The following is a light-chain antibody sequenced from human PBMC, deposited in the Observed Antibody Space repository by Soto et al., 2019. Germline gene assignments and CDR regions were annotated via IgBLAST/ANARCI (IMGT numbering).Light chain of an antibody. CDR2: DAS. J-gene: IGKJ4*01. Sequence: EIVLTQSPATLSLSPGERATLSCRASQSVSTYLAWYQQKVGQAPRLLIFDASNRATGISARFRGSGSGTDFTLTISSLEPEDFAVYYCQQRSDWPLTFGGGTKVEIK. CDR1: QSVSTY. V-gene: IGKV3-11*01. CDR3: QQRSDWPLT.